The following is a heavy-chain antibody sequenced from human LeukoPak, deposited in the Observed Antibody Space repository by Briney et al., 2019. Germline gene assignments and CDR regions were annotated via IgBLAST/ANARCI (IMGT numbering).Heavy chain of an antibody. V-gene: IGHV1-69*04. CDR2: IIPILGIA. CDR1: GYTFTGYY. CDR3: ARDGELERLYYYYYGMDV. Sequence: EASVKVSCKASGYTFTGYYMHWVRQAPGQGLEWMGRIIPILGIANYAQKFQGRVTITADKSTSTAYMELSSLRSEDTAVYYCARDGELERLYYYYYGMDVWGQGTTVTVSS. J-gene: IGHJ6*02. D-gene: IGHD1-1*01.